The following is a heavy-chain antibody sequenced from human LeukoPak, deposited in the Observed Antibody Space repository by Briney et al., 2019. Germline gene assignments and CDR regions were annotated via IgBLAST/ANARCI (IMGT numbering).Heavy chain of an antibody. CDR3: ARVVASYGLFDY. CDR1: GGSISSYY. J-gene: IGHJ4*02. D-gene: IGHD2-21*01. V-gene: IGHV4-59*01. Sequence: SETLSLTCTVSGGSISSYYWSWIRQPPGKGLEWIGYIYYSGSTNYNPSLKSRVTISVDTSKNQFSLKLSSVTAADTAVYYCARVVASYGLFDYWGQGTLVTVSS. CDR2: IYYSGST.